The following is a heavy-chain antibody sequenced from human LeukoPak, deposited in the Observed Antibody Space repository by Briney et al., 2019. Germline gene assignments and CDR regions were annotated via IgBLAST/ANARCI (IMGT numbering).Heavy chain of an antibody. CDR3: ARDRIAAAGTNVY. Sequence: GESLRLSCAASGFTFSSYSMNWVRQAPGKGLEWVSYISSASNTIYYADSVKGRFNISRDNAKNSLYLQMNSLRAEDTAMYYCARDRIAAAGTNVYWGQGTLVTVSS. CDR1: GFTFSSYS. D-gene: IGHD6-13*01. V-gene: IGHV3-48*01. CDR2: ISSASNTI. J-gene: IGHJ4*02.